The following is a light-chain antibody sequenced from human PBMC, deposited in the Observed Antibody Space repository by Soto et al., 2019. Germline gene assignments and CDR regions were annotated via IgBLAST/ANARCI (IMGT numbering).Light chain of an antibody. CDR2: EVS. J-gene: IGLJ1*01. CDR1: GSDVGDYNY. CDR3: SSYTGSSYV. V-gene: IGLV2-8*01. Sequence: LTQPPSSSGSPGQSVTISFTGTGSDVGDYNYVSCYQQHPGKAPKLMIYEVSKRPSGVPDRFSGSKSGNTASLTVSGLQAEDEANYYCSSYTGSSYVFGTGTKVTVL.